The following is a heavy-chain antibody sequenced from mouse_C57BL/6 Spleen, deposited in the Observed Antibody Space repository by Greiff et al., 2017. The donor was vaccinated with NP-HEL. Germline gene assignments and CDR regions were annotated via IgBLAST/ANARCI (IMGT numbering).Heavy chain of an antibody. V-gene: IGHV1-15*01. Sequence: VQLQQSGAELVRPGASVTLSCKASGYTFTDYEMHWVKQTPVHGLEWIGAIDPETGGTAYNQKFKGKAILTADKSSSTAYMELRSLTSEDSAVYYCTRFGTTVVAPYYYAMGYWGQGTSVTVSS. CDR3: TRFGTTVVAPYYYAMGY. CDR2: IDPETGGT. CDR1: GYTFTDYE. J-gene: IGHJ4*01. D-gene: IGHD1-1*01.